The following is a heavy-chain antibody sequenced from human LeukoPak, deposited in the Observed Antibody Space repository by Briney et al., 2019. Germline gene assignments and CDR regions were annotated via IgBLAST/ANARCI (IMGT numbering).Heavy chain of an antibody. D-gene: IGHD6-6*01. CDR2: INHNGNVN. CDR1: GFTFSSYW. CDR3: ARDRLLSSPFDY. J-gene: IGHJ4*02. Sequence: GGSLRLSCAASGFTFSSYWMNWARQAPGKGLEWVASINHNGNVNYYVDSVKGRFTISRDNAKNSLYLQMSNLRAEDTAVYFCARDRLLSSPFDYWGQGTLVTVSS. V-gene: IGHV3-7*03.